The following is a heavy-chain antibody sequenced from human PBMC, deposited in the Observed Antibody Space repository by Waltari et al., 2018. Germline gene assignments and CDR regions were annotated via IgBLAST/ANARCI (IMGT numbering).Heavy chain of an antibody. V-gene: IGHV4-31*01. CDR2: IYYRGST. Sequence: QVQLQESGPGLVKPSQTLSLTCTVSGGSISSGGYYWSWIRQHPGKGLEWIGYIYYRGSTYYNPALKSLVTISVDTSKNQFSLKRSSVTAADTAVYYCARGLYYDFWSGYPLDWYFDLWGRGTLVTVSS. D-gene: IGHD3-3*01. CDR1: GGSISSGGYY. CDR3: ARGLYYDFWSGYPLDWYFDL. J-gene: IGHJ2*01.